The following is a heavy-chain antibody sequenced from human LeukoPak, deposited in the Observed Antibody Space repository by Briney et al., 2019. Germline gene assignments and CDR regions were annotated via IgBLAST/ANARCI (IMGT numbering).Heavy chain of an antibody. CDR2: IIPIFGTA. CDR3: ARTYYYDSSGYYQTPPYYYYYGMDV. CDR1: GGTFSSYA. J-gene: IGHJ6*02. Sequence: SVKVSCKASGGTFSSYAISWVRQAPGQGLEWMGGIIPIFGTANYAQKFQGRVTITADESTSTAYMELSSLRSEDTAVYYCARTYYYDSSGYYQTPPYYYYYGMDVWGQGTTVTVSS. D-gene: IGHD3-22*01. V-gene: IGHV1-69*13.